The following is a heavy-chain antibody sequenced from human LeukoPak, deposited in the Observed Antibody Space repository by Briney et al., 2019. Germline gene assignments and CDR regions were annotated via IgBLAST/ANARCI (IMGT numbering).Heavy chain of an antibody. D-gene: IGHD1-26*01. CDR3: ARDRAYTTFDY. J-gene: IGHJ4*02. CDR2: IYTSGST. V-gene: IGHV4-38-2*02. Sequence: SETLSLTCTVSGYSISSGYYWGWLRQPPGKGLEWIGSIYTSGSTYYNPSLKSRVTISVDTSKNQFSLNLSSVTAADTAVYYCARDRAYTTFDYWGQGTLVTVSS. CDR1: GYSISSGYY.